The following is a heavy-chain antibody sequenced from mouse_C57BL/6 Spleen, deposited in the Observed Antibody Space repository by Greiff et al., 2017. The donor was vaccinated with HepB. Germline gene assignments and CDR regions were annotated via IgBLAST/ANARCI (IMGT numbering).Heavy chain of an antibody. CDR1: GYAFSSYW. CDR3: ARRDYSNYVDWYFDV. Sequence: VQLQQSGAELVKPGASVKISCKASGYAFSSYWMNWVKQRPGKGLEWIGQIYPGDGDTNYNGKFKGKATLTADKSSSTAYMQLSSLTSEDSAVYFCARRDYSNYVDWYFDVWGTGTTVTVSS. J-gene: IGHJ1*03. CDR2: IYPGDGDT. D-gene: IGHD2-5*01. V-gene: IGHV1-80*01.